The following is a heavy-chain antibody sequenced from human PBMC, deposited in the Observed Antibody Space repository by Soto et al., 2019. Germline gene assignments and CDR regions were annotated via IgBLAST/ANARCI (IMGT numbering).Heavy chain of an antibody. CDR3: AKDTYYDSLDY. CDR1: EFPFSSYA. Sequence: EVQLLESGGGLVQPGGSLELSFATFEFPFSSYALSWVRQPPGKGLEGVSVIRGSGGSNYYADSVKGRFTISRDNSKNTLYLQMNSLRAEDTAVYYCAKDTYYDSLDYWGQGTLVTVSS. D-gene: IGHD3-22*01. V-gene: IGHV3-23*01. CDR2: IRGSGGSN. J-gene: IGHJ4*02.